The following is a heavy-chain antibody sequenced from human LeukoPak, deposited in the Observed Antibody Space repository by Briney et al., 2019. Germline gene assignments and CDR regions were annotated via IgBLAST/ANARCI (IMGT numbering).Heavy chain of an antibody. CDR1: GFTFSSYW. CDR2: IKQDGSEK. J-gene: IGHJ4*02. Sequence: GGSLRLSCAASGFTFSSYWMSWVRQAPGKRMEWVANIKQDGSEKYYVDSVKGRFTISRDNAKNSLYLQMNSLRAEDTAVYYCARNYYDSSGYWTPDYWGQGTLVTVSS. D-gene: IGHD3-22*01. CDR3: ARNYYDSSGYWTPDY. V-gene: IGHV3-7*01.